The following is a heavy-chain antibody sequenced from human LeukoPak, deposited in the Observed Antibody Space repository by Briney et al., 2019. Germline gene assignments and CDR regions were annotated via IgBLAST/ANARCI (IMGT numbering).Heavy chain of an antibody. J-gene: IGHJ5*02. CDR1: GGSISSSSYY. V-gene: IGHV4-39*01. CDR2: IYYSGST. CDR3: ARQQRIVVVPSWFDP. D-gene: IGHD2-2*01. Sequence: SETLSLTCTVSGGSISSSSYYWGWIRQPPGKGLEWIGSIYYSGSTYYSPSLKSRVTISVDTSKNQFSLKLSSVTAADTAVYYCARQQRIVVVPSWFDPWGQGTLVTVSS.